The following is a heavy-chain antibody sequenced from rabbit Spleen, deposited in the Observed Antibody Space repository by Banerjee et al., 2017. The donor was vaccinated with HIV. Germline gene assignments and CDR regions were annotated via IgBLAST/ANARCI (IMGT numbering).Heavy chain of an antibody. D-gene: IGHD6-1*01. CDR1: GFSFSSVYD. V-gene: IGHV1S40*01. CDR3: ARENGVDAGYAYDL. CDR2: IYAGSSGST. Sequence: QSLEESGGGLVQPEGSLTLTCTPSGFSFSSVYDMCWVRQAPGKGLEWIACIYAGSSGSTYYASWAAGRFTISRTSSTTVTLQMTSLTAADTATYFCARENGVDAGYAYDLWGPGTLVTVS. J-gene: IGHJ4*01.